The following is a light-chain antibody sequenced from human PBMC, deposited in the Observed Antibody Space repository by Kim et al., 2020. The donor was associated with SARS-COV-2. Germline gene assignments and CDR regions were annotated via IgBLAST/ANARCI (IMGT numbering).Light chain of an antibody. CDR1: QSVYARF. Sequence: LSAWETATLSCRAGQSVYARFLAWYQQKPGQAPRLLIYGASSRATGVPDRFSGSESGTDFTLTISRLEPEDFAVYYCHQYGTSPYTFGQGTKLEI. CDR2: GAS. CDR3: HQYGTSPYT. J-gene: IGKJ2*01. V-gene: IGKV3-20*01.